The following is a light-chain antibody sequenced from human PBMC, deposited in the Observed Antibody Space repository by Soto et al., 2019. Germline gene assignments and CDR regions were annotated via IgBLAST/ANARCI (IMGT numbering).Light chain of an antibody. CDR2: GAS. CDR1: QTVSSNF. V-gene: IGKV3-20*01. J-gene: IGKJ5*01. CDR3: QQYGRSPIT. Sequence: EMMLTQSPDTLSLSTRERATLSCRACQTVSSNFLAWYQQRPGQAPRLLIYGASSRATGIPDRFSGSGSGTEFTLTISSLQSEDFAVYYCQQYGRSPITFGLVTRLEIK.